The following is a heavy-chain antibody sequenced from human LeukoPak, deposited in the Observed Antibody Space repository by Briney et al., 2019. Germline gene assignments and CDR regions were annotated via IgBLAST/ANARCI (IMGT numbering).Heavy chain of an antibody. J-gene: IGHJ4*02. CDR3: ARDLDITMIVVVSDQFDY. CDR2: ISAYNGNT. D-gene: IGHD3-22*01. V-gene: IGHV1-18*01. CDR1: GYTFTSYG. Sequence: ASVRVSCKASGYTFTSYGISWVRQAPGQGLEWMGWISAYNGNTNYAQKLQGRVTMTTDTSTSTAYMELRSLRSDDTAVYYCARDLDITMIVVVSDQFDYWGQGTLVTVSS.